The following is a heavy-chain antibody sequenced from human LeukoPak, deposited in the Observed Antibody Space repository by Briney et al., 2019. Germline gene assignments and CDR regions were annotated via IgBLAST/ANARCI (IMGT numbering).Heavy chain of an antibody. D-gene: IGHD3-22*01. V-gene: IGHV3-53*01. Sequence: QSGGSLRLSCAASGFTVSSNYMSWVRQAPGQGLEWVSAIYSGGSTYYADSVKGRFTISRDNSKNTLYHQMNSLRAEDTAVYYCARVGYYYDSSDYCFDYWGQGTLVTVSS. CDR2: IYSGGST. CDR1: GFTVSSNY. CDR3: ARVGYYYDSSDYCFDY. J-gene: IGHJ4*02.